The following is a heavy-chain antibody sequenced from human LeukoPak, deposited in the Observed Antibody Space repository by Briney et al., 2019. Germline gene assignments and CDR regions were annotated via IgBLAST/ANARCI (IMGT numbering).Heavy chain of an antibody. V-gene: IGHV4-34*01. CDR2: INHSGSR. Sequence: PSETLSLTCAVYGGSFSGYYWSWIRQPPGKGLEWIGEINHSGSRNYNPSLKSRVTISVDMSKNQFSLKLTSVTAADTAVYYCATYDFWSEGPWGQGTLVTVSS. CDR1: GGSFSGYY. D-gene: IGHD3-3*01. CDR3: ATYDFWSEGP. J-gene: IGHJ4*02.